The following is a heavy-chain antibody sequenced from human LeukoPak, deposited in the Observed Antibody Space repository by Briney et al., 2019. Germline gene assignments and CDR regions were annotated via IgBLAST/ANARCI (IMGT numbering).Heavy chain of an antibody. CDR1: RFTLSTSA. D-gene: IGHD1-26*01. Sequence: GGSLRLSCAAPRFTLSTSAMSWVRQAPGKGLEWVSGISDSGGSTYYVDSVKGRFTISRDNAKNSLYLQMNSLRAEDTAVYYCVYGGSYYVAWGQGTLVTVSS. CDR3: VYGGSYYVA. CDR2: ISDSGGST. V-gene: IGHV3-23*01. J-gene: IGHJ5*02.